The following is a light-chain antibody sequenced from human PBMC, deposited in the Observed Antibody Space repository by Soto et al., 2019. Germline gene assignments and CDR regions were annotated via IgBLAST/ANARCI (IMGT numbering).Light chain of an antibody. J-gene: IGKJ1*01. CDR1: QSVSSN. V-gene: IGKV3-15*01. CDR2: CAS. Sequence: EIVMTQSPATLSVSPGERATLSCRASQSVSSNLAWYQQKPGQAPRLLIYCASTRAPGIPARFSGSGSGTEFTLTISRLPSEDFAVYYCQQYNNWPPWTFGQGTKVEIK. CDR3: QQYNNWPPWT.